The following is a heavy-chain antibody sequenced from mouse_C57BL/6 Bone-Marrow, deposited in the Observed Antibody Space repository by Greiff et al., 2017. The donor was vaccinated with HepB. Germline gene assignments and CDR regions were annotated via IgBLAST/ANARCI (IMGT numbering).Heavy chain of an antibody. D-gene: IGHD1-1*01. CDR3: ARSGTTVVAPFAH. Sequence: VVGPGSSVKMSCKTSGYTFTSYGINWVKQRPGQGLEWIGYSYIGNGYTEYNEKFKGKATLTSDTSSSTAYMQLSSLTSEDSAIYFCARSGTTVVAPFAHWGQGTLFTVSA. CDR2: SYIGNGYT. CDR1: GYTFTSYG. J-gene: IGHJ3*01. V-gene: IGHV1-58*01.